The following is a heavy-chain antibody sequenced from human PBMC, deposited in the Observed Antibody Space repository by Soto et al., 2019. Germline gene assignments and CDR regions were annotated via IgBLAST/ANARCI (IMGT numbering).Heavy chain of an antibody. V-gene: IGHV1-8*01. CDR2: MNPNSGNT. CDR1: GYTFTSYG. J-gene: IGHJ6*03. Sequence: GASVKVSCKASGYTFTSYGINWVRQATGQGLEWMGWMNPNSGNTGYAQKFQGRVTMTRNTSISTAYMELSSLRSEDTAVYYCARGVYYDYIWGSYRHGDGHFYYYYMDVWGRGTTVTVSS. CDR3: ARGVYYDYIWGSYRHGDGHFYYYYMDV. D-gene: IGHD3-16*02.